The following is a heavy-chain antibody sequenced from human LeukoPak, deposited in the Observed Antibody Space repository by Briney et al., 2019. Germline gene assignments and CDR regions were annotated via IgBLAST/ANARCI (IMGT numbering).Heavy chain of an antibody. V-gene: IGHV4-59*01. CDR2: IYYTGST. CDR3: ARGRWLPNAFDI. D-gene: IGHD5-24*01. J-gene: IGHJ3*02. CDR1: GGFISSYY. Sequence: KPPETLSLTCTVSGGFISSYYCWIRQSRGKGLEWIGHIYYTGSTNYNPSLKSRVTISVDTSNNQFSLELSSVTAADTAVYFCARGRWLPNAFDIWGQGTMLTVFS.